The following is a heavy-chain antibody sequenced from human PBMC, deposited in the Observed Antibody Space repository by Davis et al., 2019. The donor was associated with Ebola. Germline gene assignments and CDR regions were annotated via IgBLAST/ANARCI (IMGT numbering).Heavy chain of an antibody. CDR2: ISYDGSNK. J-gene: IGHJ4*02. V-gene: IGHV3-30*03. CDR1: GFTFSNAW. CDR3: ARDARFDY. Sequence: GESLKISCAASGFTFSNAWMSWVRQAPGKGLEWVAVISYDGSNKYYADSVKGRFTISRDNSKNTLYLQMNSLRAEDTAVYYCARDARFDYWGQGTLVTVSS. D-gene: IGHD6-6*01.